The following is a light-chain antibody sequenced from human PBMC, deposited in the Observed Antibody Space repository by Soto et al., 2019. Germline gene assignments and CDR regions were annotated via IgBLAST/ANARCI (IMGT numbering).Light chain of an antibody. V-gene: IGKV3-11*01. Sequence: EIVLTQSPATLSLSPGERGTLSCRASQSISSYLAWYQQKPGQAPRLLIYDASNRATGVLARFSGSGSGTDFTLTISSLEPEDFAVYYCQQRSNWPLTFGPGTKVDIK. CDR1: QSISSY. CDR2: DAS. CDR3: QQRSNWPLT. J-gene: IGKJ3*01.